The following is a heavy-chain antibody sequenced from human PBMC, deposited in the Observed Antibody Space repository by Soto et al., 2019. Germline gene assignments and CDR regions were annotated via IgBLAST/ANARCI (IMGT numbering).Heavy chain of an antibody. CDR3: ARDLLLYDFWSGYYTSGSWFDP. CDR2: INSDGSST. Sequence: GGSLRLSCAASGFTFSSYWMHWVRQAPGKGLVWVSRINSDGSSTSYADSVKGRFTISRDNAKNTLYLQMNSLRAEDTAVYYCARDLLLYDFWSGYYTSGSWFDPWGQGPLVTVSS. V-gene: IGHV3-74*01. J-gene: IGHJ5*02. D-gene: IGHD3-3*01. CDR1: GFTFSSYW.